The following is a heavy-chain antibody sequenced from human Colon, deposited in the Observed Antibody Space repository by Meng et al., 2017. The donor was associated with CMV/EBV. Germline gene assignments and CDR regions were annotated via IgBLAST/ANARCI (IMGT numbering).Heavy chain of an antibody. Sequence: SETLSLTCTVSGDSISSYYWTWIRQSPGQGLEFIGSIYSGGSPNYNPSLGGRVTITRDMSKNEFSLQLRSVTAADTAVYYCARDFSSYFDYWGQGILVTAPQ. J-gene: IGHJ4*02. CDR1: GDSISSYY. V-gene: IGHV4-59*01. D-gene: IGHD2-2*01. CDR2: IYSGGSP. CDR3: ARDFSSYFDY.